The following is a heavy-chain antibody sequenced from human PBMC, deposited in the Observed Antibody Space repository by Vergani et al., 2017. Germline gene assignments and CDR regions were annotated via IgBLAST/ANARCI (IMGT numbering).Heavy chain of an antibody. CDR1: GFTFSSYA. D-gene: IGHD1-7*01. J-gene: IGHJ4*02. Sequence: EVQLLESGGGLVQPGGSLRLSCAASGFTFSSYAMSWVRQAPGKGLEWVSAISGSGGSTYYADSVKGRFTIAGDNSKNTLYLQMNSLRAEDTAVYYCAKSSLRRTCLFVYWGQGTLVTVSS. V-gene: IGHV3-23*01. CDR3: AKSSLRRTCLFVY. CDR2: ISGSGGST.